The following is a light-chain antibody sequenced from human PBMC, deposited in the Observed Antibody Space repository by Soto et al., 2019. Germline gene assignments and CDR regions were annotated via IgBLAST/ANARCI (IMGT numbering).Light chain of an antibody. CDR2: DAS. J-gene: IGKJ1*01. CDR3: QQFGASLTWT. Sequence: EFVLTQSPGTLSLCPGERATLSCRASQTVRNNYLAFYQQKPGQAPRLLIYDASSRATGIPDRFSGSGSGTDFTLTISRLEPEDFAVYYCQQFGASLTWTFGQGTKVDIK. V-gene: IGKV3-20*01. CDR1: QTVRNNY.